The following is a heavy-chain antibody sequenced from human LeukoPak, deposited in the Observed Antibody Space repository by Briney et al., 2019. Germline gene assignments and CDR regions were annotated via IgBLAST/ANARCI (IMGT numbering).Heavy chain of an antibody. V-gene: IGHV4-39*07. CDR3: ARGRHDSTIDY. J-gene: IGHJ4*02. CDR2: INHSGST. CDR1: GGSISANSYY. D-gene: IGHD3-22*01. Sequence: IPSETLSLTCTVSGGSISANSYYWGWIRQPPGKGLEWIGEINHSGSTNYNPSLKSRVTISVDTSKNQFSLKLSSVTAADTAVYYCARGRHDSTIDYWGQGTLVTVSS.